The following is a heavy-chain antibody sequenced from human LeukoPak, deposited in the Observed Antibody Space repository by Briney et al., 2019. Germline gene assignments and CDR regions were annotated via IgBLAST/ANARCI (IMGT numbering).Heavy chain of an antibody. CDR3: VRDNGNGYGYYFDY. CDR2: IHYSGNS. Sequence: SETLSLTCSVSGDSVSGFYWNWIRQSPGTGLEWIGNIHYSGNSNYNPSLKSRVTMSIDTSRNQFFLKLNSVTAADTAVYYCVRDNGNGYGYYFDYWGQGTLVTVSS. J-gene: IGHJ4*02. CDR1: GDSVSGFY. V-gene: IGHV4-59*02. D-gene: IGHD3-22*01.